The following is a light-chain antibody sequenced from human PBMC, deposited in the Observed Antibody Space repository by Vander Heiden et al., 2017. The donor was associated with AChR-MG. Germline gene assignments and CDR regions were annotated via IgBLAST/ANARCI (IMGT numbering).Light chain of an antibody. CDR3: QAWDSSPVG. V-gene: IGLV3-1*01. Sequence: SYELTQPPSVSVSPGQTASITCSGDKLGDKYACWYQQKPGQSPVLVIYQDSKRPSGIPERFSGSNSGNTATLTISGTQAMDEADYYCQAWDSSPVGCGGGTKL. J-gene: IGLJ2*01. CDR1: KLGDKY. CDR2: QDS.